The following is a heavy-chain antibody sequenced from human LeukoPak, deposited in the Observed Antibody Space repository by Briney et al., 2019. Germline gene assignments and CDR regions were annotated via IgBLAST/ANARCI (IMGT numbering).Heavy chain of an antibody. CDR3: AKDVSGWYYFDY. Sequence: GGSLRLSCAASGFTFSSYAMSWVRQAPGKGLEWVSAISGSGGSTYYADSVKGRFTISRDNSKNTLYLQVNSLRAEDTAVYYCAKDVSGWYYFDYWGQGTLVTVSS. CDR1: GFTFSSYA. V-gene: IGHV3-23*01. J-gene: IGHJ4*02. CDR2: ISGSGGST. D-gene: IGHD6-19*01.